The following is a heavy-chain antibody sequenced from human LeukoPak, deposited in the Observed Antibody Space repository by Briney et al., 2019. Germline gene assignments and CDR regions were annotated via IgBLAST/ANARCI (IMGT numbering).Heavy chain of an antibody. J-gene: IGHJ4*02. CDR3: ARDLWFGELSLGY. D-gene: IGHD3-10*01. CDR1: GFTFSSYG. Sequence: GGTLRLSCAASGFTFSSYGMSWVRQAPGKGLVWVSRINTDGRDISYADSVKGRFTISRDRAKSTLYLQMNSLRAEDTAVYYCARDLWFGELSLGYWGQGTLVTVSS. CDR2: INTDGRDI. V-gene: IGHV3-74*01.